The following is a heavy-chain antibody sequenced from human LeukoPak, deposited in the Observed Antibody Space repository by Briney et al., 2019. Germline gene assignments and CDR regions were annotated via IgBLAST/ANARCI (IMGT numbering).Heavy chain of an antibody. CDR3: ATTTIRLGY. J-gene: IGHJ4*02. CDR2: IYYSGNI. V-gene: IGHV4-39*07. Sequence: SETLSLTCTVSGGSISSSSYYWGWIRQPPGKGLEWIGSIYYSGNIYYNPSLKSRVTISVDTSKNQFSLKLSSVTAADTAVYYCATTTIRLGYWGQGTLVTVSS. D-gene: IGHD1-26*01. CDR1: GGSISSSSYY.